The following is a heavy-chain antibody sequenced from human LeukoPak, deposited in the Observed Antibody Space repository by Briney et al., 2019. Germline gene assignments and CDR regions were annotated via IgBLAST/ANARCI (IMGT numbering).Heavy chain of an antibody. CDR1: GGSISNFY. CDR3: ARPQYSSGWRYAFDI. Sequence: SETLSLTCTVSGGSISNFYWSWIRQPPGKGLEWIAYIDSSGSTNYNPSLKSRVTISVDTSRNQFSLRLSSVTAADTAVYYSARPQYSSGWRYAFDIWGQGTLVTVSS. D-gene: IGHD6-19*01. CDR2: IDSSGST. J-gene: IGHJ3*02. V-gene: IGHV4-59*01.